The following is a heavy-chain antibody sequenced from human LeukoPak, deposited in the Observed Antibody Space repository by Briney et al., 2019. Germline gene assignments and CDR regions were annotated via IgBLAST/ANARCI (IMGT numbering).Heavy chain of an antibody. CDR1: GFTFSSYA. CDR2: ISYDGSNK. V-gene: IGHV3-30-3*01. CDR3: AREAAGTA. Sequence: GGSLRLSCAASGFTFSSYAMHWVRQAPGKGLEWVAVISYDGSNKYYADSVKGRFTISRDNSKNTLYLQMNSLRAEDTAVYYCAREAAGTAWGQGTLVTVSS. J-gene: IGHJ5*02. D-gene: IGHD6-13*01.